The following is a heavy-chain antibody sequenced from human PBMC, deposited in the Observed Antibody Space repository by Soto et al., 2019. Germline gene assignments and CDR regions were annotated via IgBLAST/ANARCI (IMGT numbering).Heavy chain of an antibody. CDR1: GYTFTSYG. Sequence: SVKVSCKASGYTFTSYGISWVRQAPGQGLEWMGWISAYNGNTNYAQKLQGRVTMTTDTSTSTAYMELRSLRSDDTAVYYCAREQYDFWSGYPIGYFDYWGQGTLVTVSS. D-gene: IGHD3-3*01. V-gene: IGHV1-18*01. J-gene: IGHJ4*02. CDR3: AREQYDFWSGYPIGYFDY. CDR2: ISAYNGNT.